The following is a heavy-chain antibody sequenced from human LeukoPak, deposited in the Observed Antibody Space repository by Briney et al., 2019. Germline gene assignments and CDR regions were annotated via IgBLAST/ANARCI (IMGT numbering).Heavy chain of an antibody. V-gene: IGHV3-74*01. CDR3: AKGGYYYDSSGYLYYFDY. J-gene: IGHJ4*02. CDR2: INSDGSST. Sequence: GGSLRLSCAASGFTFSSSYMNWVRQAPGEGLVWVSRINSDGSSTSYADSVKGRFTISRDNAKNTLYLHMNSLRAEDTAVYYCAKGGYYYDSSGYLYYFDYWGQGTLVTVSS. CDR1: GFTFSSSY. D-gene: IGHD3-22*01.